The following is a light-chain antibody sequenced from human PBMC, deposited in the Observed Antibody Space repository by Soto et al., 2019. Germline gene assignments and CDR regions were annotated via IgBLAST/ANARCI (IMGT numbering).Light chain of an antibody. CDR2: WAY. CDR1: QSVLYSSNNKNY. CDR3: QQYYSTPPT. J-gene: IGKJ1*01. Sequence: DIVMTQSPDSLAVSLGERATINCKSSQSVLYSSNNKNYLAWYQQKPGQPPKLLIYWAYTRESGVPDRFSGSGSGTDFTLTISSLQAEDVAVYYCQQYYSTPPTFGQGNKVEIK. V-gene: IGKV4-1*01.